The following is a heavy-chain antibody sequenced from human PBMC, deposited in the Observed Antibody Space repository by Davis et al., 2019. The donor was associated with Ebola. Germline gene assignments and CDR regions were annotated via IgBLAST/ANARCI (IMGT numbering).Heavy chain of an antibody. CDR3: AKDQFSTIEAGGGFDY. D-gene: IGHD2-8*02. CDR2: ISYDGSNK. V-gene: IGHV3-30*18. J-gene: IGHJ4*02. CDR1: GFTFSSYG. Sequence: GGSLRLSCAASGFTFSSYGMHWVRQAPGKGLEWVAVISYDGSNKYYADSVKDRFTISRDNSKNTLYLQMNSLRAEDTAVYYCAKDQFSTIEAGGGFDYWGQGTLVTVSS.